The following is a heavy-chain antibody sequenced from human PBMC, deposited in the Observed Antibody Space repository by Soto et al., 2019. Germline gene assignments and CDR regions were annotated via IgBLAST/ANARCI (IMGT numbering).Heavy chain of an antibody. D-gene: IGHD6-13*01. J-gene: IGHJ4*02. CDR3: ARAIAAVGSY. CDR2: IKQDGSEK. Sequence: EVQLVESGGGLVQPGGSLRLSCVASGFTFSNYWMSWVRQAPGKGLEWVANIKQDGSEKYYVDSVKGRFTISRANAKNSVYVQMNSLRAEDTAVYYCARAIAAVGSYWGQGTLVTVSS. V-gene: IGHV3-7*01. CDR1: GFTFSNYW.